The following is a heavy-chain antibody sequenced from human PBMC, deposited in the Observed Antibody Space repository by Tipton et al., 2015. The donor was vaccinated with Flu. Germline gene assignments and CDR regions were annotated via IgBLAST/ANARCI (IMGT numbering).Heavy chain of an antibody. CDR1: GYSISSGFY. V-gene: IGHV4-38-2*01. CDR3: ARYSSSVATYWYFDL. CDR2: IYHSGSP. D-gene: IGHD6-6*01. J-gene: IGHJ2*01. Sequence: LRLSCAVSGYSISSGFYWGWIRQPPGKGLEWIGTIYHSGSPNYNPPLKSRVTISKDTSKNQFSLTLNSVTAADTAMYYCARYSSSVATYWYFDLWGRGTLVTVSS.